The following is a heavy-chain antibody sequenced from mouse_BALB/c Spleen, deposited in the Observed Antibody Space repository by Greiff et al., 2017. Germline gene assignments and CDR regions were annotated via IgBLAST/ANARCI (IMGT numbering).Heavy chain of an antibody. D-gene: IGHD2-4*01. V-gene: IGHV2-9*02. Sequence: VQRVESGPGLVAPSQSLPITCTVSGFSLTSYGVHWVRQPPGKGLEWLGVIWAGGSTNYNSALMSRLSISKDNSKSQVFLKMNSLQTDDTAMYYCARDSYDYAWFAYWGQGTLVTVSA. J-gene: IGHJ3*01. CDR3: ARDSYDYAWFAY. CDR1: GFSLTSYG. CDR2: IWAGGST.